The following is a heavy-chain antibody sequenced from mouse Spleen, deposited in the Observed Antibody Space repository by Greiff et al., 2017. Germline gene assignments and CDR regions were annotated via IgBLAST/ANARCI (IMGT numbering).Heavy chain of an antibody. CDR2: INPSSGYT. J-gene: IGHJ1*01. D-gene: IGHD2-5*01. Sequence: VQVVESGAELARPGASVKMSCKASGYTFTSYTMHWVKQRPGQGLEWIGYINPSSGYTKYNQKFKDKATLTADKSSSTAYMQLSSLTSEDSAVYYCARYSNYVWYFDVWGAGTTVTVSS. CDR1: GYTFTSYT. CDR3: ARYSNYVWYFDV. V-gene: IGHV1-4*01.